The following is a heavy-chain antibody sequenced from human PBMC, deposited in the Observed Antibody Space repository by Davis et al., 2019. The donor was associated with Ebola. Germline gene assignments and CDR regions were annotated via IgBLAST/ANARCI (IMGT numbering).Heavy chain of an antibody. V-gene: IGHV4-34*01. CDR1: GGSFSDYF. CDR3: ARTAKTSVSDSGLGYTYFDP. CDR2: ISHGGVS. J-gene: IGHJ5*02. D-gene: IGHD1-1*01. Sequence: MPGGSLRLSCAVYGGSFSDYFWSWIRQSPGKGLEWIGKISHGGVSDYNPSLRSRVTISVDMSRDQFSLKMNPVTAADTAVYYCARTAKTSVSDSGLGYTYFDPWSQGTLVTVSS.